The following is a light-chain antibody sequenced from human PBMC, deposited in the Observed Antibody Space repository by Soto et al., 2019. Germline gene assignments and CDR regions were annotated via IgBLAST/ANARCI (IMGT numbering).Light chain of an antibody. CDR3: HQYADTPRT. V-gene: IGKV4-1*01. CDR2: WAS. Sequence: DNVMTQSPDSLAVSLGERATINCKSSRSVLYSHNNKNYLAWYQKKPGQPPKLLIYWASNRESGVPDRFSGSGSATDFTLTISSLQAEDVATYYCHQYADTPRTFGQGTKVEIK. CDR1: RSVLYSHNNKNY. J-gene: IGKJ1*01.